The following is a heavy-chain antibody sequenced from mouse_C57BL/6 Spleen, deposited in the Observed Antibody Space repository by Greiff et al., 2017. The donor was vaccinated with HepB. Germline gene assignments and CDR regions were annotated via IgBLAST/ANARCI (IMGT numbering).Heavy chain of an antibody. CDR1: GYTFTSYW. V-gene: IGHV1-52*01. Sequence: QVQLQQPGAELVRPGSSVKLSCKASGYTFTSYWLHWVKQRPIQGLEWIGNIDPSDSDTHYNQKFKDKATLTVDKSSSTAYMQRSSLTSEGSAVYYCARGGYYGSSYNWYFDVWGTGTTVTVST. D-gene: IGHD1-1*01. CDR2: IDPSDSDT. CDR3: ARGGYYGSSYNWYFDV. J-gene: IGHJ1*03.